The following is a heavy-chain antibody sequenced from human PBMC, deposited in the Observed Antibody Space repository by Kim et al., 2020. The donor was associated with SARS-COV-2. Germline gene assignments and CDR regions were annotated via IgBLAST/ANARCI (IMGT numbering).Heavy chain of an antibody. Sequence: GGSLRLSCAASGFTFSSYGMHWVRQAPGKGLEWVAVISYDGSNKYYADSVKGRFTISRDNSKNTLYLQMNSLRAEDTAVYYCAKGDFMTTVTTGDFDYWGQGTLVTVSS. CDR2: ISYDGSNK. J-gene: IGHJ4*02. CDR3: AKGDFMTTVTTGDFDY. D-gene: IGHD4-17*01. CDR1: GFTFSSYG. V-gene: IGHV3-30*18.